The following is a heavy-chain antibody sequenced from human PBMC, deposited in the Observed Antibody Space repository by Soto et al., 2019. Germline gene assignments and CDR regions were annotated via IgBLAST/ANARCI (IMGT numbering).Heavy chain of an antibody. D-gene: IGHD4-17*01. CDR3: ANEIRPNDY. CDR2: ISISGGNT. Sequence: EVQLLESGGGLVQPGGSLRLSYAASGLPFSSHAMSWVRQAPGKGLEWVSSISISGGNTYYADSVRGRFTISRDNSKNTLYLHMNSLTAEDTAIYYCANEIRPNDYWGQGTLVTVSS. V-gene: IGHV3-23*01. J-gene: IGHJ4*02. CDR1: GLPFSSHA.